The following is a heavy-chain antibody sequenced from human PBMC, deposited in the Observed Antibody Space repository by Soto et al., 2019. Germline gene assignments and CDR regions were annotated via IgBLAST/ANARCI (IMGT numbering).Heavy chain of an antibody. D-gene: IGHD6-13*01. Sequence: QVQLVESGGGVVQPGRSLRLSCAASGFTFSSYGMHWVRQAPGKGLEWVAVIWYDGSNKYYADSVKGRFTISRDNSKNTLYLQMNSLRAEDTAVYYCARDRMGYSSSWYRSGSYPESPHPGYWGQGTLVTVSS. V-gene: IGHV3-33*01. J-gene: IGHJ4*02. CDR1: GFTFSSYG. CDR2: IWYDGSNK. CDR3: ARDRMGYSSSWYRSGSYPESPHPGY.